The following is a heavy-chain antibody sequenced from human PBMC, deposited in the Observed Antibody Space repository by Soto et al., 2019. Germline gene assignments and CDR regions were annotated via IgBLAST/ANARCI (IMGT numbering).Heavy chain of an antibody. D-gene: IGHD6-6*01. Sequence: GGSLRLACAASGFTVSSYEMNWVRQAPGKGLEWVSYISSSGSTIYYADSVKGRFTISRDNAKNSLYLQMNSLRAEDTAVYYCARRRIAARVFDYWGQGTLVTVSS. CDR2: ISSSGSTI. J-gene: IGHJ4*02. CDR1: GFTVSSYE. V-gene: IGHV3-48*03. CDR3: ARRRIAARVFDY.